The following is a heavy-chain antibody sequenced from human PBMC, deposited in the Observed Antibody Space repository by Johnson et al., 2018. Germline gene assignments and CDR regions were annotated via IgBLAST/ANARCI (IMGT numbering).Heavy chain of an antibody. V-gene: IGHV3-23*04. CDR3: ERNESAFDF. CDR1: GFTFSRYV. CDR2: ISGSGGST. Sequence: VQLVESGGGLVQPGGSLRLSCAASGFTFSRYVMNWVRQAPGKGLEWVSSISGSGGSTYYADFVKGRFTISRDNSKNTLYLQMNSLKVKDTAVFYCERNESAFDFGGQGTMVTVSS. J-gene: IGHJ3*01.